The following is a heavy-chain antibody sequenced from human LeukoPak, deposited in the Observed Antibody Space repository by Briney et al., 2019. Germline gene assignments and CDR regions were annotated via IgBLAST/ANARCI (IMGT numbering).Heavy chain of an antibody. J-gene: IGHJ6*03. D-gene: IGHD2-2*01. V-gene: IGHV3-74*01. Sequence: GGSLRLCCAASGFTFGNSWVHWVRQAPGKGLVWVSRINSDGSSTSYADSVKGRFTIARDNAKNTLYLQMNSLRAEDTAVYYCASLPAAPYYYYYMDVWGKGTTVTVSS. CDR2: INSDGSST. CDR1: GFTFGNSW. CDR3: ASLPAAPYYYYYMDV.